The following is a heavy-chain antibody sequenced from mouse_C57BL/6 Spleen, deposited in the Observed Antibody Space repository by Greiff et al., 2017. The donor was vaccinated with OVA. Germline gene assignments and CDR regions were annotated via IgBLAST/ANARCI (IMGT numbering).Heavy chain of an antibody. D-gene: IGHD1-1*01. J-gene: IGHJ3*01. CDR3: THYYGSSPWFAY. CDR1: GYTFTDYD. V-gene: IGHV1-15*01. Sequence: QVQLQQSGAELVRPGASVTLSCKASGYTFTDYDMHWVKQTPVPGLEWIGAIDPETGGNAYNQKFKGNAILTADKSSSTAYMELRSLTSEDSAVYYCTHYYGSSPWFAYWGQGTLVTVAA. CDR2: IDPETGGN.